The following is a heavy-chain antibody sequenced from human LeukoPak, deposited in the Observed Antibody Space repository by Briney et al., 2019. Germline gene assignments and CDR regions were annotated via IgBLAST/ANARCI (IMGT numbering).Heavy chain of an antibody. CDR3: ARDKAGSNYYYGMDV. CDR1: GFTFSSYA. J-gene: IGHJ6*02. CDR2: IYSGGST. V-gene: IGHV3-53*04. Sequence: GGSLRLSCAASGFTFSSYAMSWVRQAPGKGLEWVSVIYSGGSTYYADSVKGRFTISRHNSKNTLYLQMNSLRAEDTAVYYCARDKAGSNYYYGMDVWGQGTTVTVSS. D-gene: IGHD6-13*01.